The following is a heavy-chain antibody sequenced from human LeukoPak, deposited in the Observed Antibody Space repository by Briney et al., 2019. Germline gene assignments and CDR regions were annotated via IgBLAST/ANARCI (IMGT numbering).Heavy chain of an antibody. Sequence: PGGSLRLSCAASGFTFSSYWMSWVRQAPGKGLEWVANIKQDGSEKYYVDSVKGRFTISRDNAKNSLYLQMNSLRAEDTAVYYCAREDGTRFGESDAFDIWGQGTMVTVSS. CDR2: IKQDGSEK. J-gene: IGHJ3*02. D-gene: IGHD3-10*01. V-gene: IGHV3-7*01. CDR1: GFTFSSYW. CDR3: AREDGTRFGESDAFDI.